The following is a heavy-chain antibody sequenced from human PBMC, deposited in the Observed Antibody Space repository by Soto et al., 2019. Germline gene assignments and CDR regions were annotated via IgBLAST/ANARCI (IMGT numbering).Heavy chain of an antibody. J-gene: IGHJ3*01. Sequence: EVQVVESGGGLVQPGGSLRLSCAAFGFTFSDHYMDWVRQAPGKGLEWVGRTRNKANSYTTEYAASVKDRFTISRDDSKNSLYLQMNSLKTEDTAVYYCARGYSSGWYGDAFDVWGQGTTVIVSS. V-gene: IGHV3-72*01. D-gene: IGHD6-19*01. CDR1: GFTFSDHY. CDR2: TRNKANSYTT. CDR3: ARGYSSGWYGDAFDV.